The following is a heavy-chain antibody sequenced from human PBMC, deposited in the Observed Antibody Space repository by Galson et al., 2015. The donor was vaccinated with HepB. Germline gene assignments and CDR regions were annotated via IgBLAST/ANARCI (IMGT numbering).Heavy chain of an antibody. D-gene: IGHD3-22*01. Sequence: SLRLSCAASGFTFGDYAMSWFRQAPGKGLEWVGFIRSKAYGGTTEYAASVKGRFTISRDDSKSIAYLQMSSLKTEDTAVYYCTSHYDSSGYGYWYFDLWGRGTLVTVSS. CDR2: IRSKAYGGTT. V-gene: IGHV3-49*03. J-gene: IGHJ2*01. CDR3: TSHYDSSGYGYWYFDL. CDR1: GFTFGDYA.